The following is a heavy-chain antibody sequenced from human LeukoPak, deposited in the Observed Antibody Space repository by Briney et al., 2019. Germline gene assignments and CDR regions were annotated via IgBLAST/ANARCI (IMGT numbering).Heavy chain of an antibody. CDR2: ISSSGSTI. CDR3: ARDFNYYDSSGYYGPASFDY. J-gene: IGHJ4*02. D-gene: IGHD3-22*01. Sequence: GGTLRLSCAASGFTFSSYEMNWVRQAPGKGLEWVSYISSSGSTIYYADSVKGRFTISRDNAKNSLYLQMNSLRAEDTAVYYCARDFNYYDSSGYYGPASFDYWGQGTLVTVSS. CDR1: GFTFSSYE. V-gene: IGHV3-48*03.